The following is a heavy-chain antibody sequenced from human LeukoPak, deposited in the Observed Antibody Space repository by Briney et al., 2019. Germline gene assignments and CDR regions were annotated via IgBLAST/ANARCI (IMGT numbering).Heavy chain of an antibody. CDR2: IYYTGST. D-gene: IGHD5-24*01. J-gene: IGHJ4*02. Sequence: PSETLSLTCTVSGGSISPYYWSWIRQPPGKGLEWIGYIYYTGSTSYNPSLKSRVTISVDTPENQFSLKLSPVTAADTAIFYLARAGPRRGGYNLDSWGQGTLVTVSS. CDR3: ARAGPRRGGYNLDS. CDR1: GGSISPYY. V-gene: IGHV4-59*01.